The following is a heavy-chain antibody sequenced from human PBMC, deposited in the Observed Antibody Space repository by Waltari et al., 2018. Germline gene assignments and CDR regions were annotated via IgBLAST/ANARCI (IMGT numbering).Heavy chain of an antibody. CDR3: VRGSGGYSWFDP. D-gene: IGHD3-10*01. Sequence: QVQLVQSGAEVKKPGASVKVSCKTSGYNLTDYYIHGLQQAPGRGLEWVGRFNPDSGGTNYAQKFQGRVTMTTDTSITTAYMELSRLTSDDTALYYCVRGSGGYSWFDPWGQGTLLTVSS. V-gene: IGHV1-2*06. CDR1: GYNLTDYY. CDR2: FNPDSGGT. J-gene: IGHJ5*02.